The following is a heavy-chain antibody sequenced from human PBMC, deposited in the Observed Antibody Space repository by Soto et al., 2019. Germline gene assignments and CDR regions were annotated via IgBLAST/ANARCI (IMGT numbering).Heavy chain of an antibody. Sequence: QVQLVESGGGLVKPGGSLRLSCAAYGCTFRDNYMSWIRQAPGKGLEWVSYISSSGSIIYYADSVKGRFTISRDNAKNSLYLQMNSLRAEDTAVYYCARGDTAMDQGVYWGQGTLVTVSS. V-gene: IGHV3-11*01. D-gene: IGHD5-18*01. CDR3: ARGDTAMDQGVY. J-gene: IGHJ4*02. CDR2: ISSSGSII. CDR1: GCTFRDNY.